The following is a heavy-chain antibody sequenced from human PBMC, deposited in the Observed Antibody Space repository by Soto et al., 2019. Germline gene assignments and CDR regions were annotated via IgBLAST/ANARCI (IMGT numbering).Heavy chain of an antibody. CDR2: ISTYNGNT. CDR3: ARDPYHVLMVNAPNLYGMDV. V-gene: IGHV1-18*01. Sequence: QVQLVQSGAEVKKPGASVKVSCKASGYTFTTYDISWVRQAPGQGLEWVGRISTYNGNTNYPQSLQGRLTMTTDTSTTTAYMELRSLRSNDTAVYYCARDPYHVLMVNAPNLYGMDVWGQWTTVTVSS. D-gene: IGHD2-8*01. J-gene: IGHJ6*02. CDR1: GYTFTTYD.